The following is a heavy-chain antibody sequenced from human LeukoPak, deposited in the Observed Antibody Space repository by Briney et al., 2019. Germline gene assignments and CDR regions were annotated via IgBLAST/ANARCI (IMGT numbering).Heavy chain of an antibody. CDR2: IYTSGT. V-gene: IGHV4-4*07. CDR1: GDSINSYY. CDR3: ARAGTDGYSHFDY. Sequence: SETLSLTCTVSGDSINSYYWSWLRQPAGKGLEWIGRIYTSGTDYNPSLKSRVTMSVDTSKNQFSLKLSSVTAADTAVYYCARAGTDGYSHFDYGGQGTLVTVSS. D-gene: IGHD3-22*01. J-gene: IGHJ4*02.